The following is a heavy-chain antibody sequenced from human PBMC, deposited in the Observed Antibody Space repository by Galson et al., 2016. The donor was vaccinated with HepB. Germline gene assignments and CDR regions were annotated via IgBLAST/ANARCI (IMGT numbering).Heavy chain of an antibody. Sequence: SVKVSCKASGYRFIGFYMHWVRQAPGQGLEWMGRITPKNVGTHYAQKFQGRVTMTRDTSISTVDMEPGSLISDDAAIYYCVRDEGPPEGIDYWGQGTLVTVSS. CDR1: GYRFIGFY. V-gene: IGHV1-2*06. J-gene: IGHJ4*02. CDR3: VRDEGPPEGIDY. CDR2: ITPKNVGT. D-gene: IGHD6-13*01.